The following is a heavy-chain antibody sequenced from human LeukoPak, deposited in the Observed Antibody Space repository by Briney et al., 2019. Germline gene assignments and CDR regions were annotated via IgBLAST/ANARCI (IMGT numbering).Heavy chain of an antibody. D-gene: IGHD3-3*01. J-gene: IGHJ4*02. CDR1: GGSISSSSYY. Sequence: SETLSLTCTVSGGSISSSSYYWGWIRQPPGKGLEWIGSIYYSGSTYYNPSLKSRVTISVDTSKNQFSLKLSSVTAADTAVYYCARHSADYDFWSGGPYFDYWGQGTLVTVSS. CDR3: ARHSADYDFWSGGPYFDY. V-gene: IGHV4-39*01. CDR2: IYYSGST.